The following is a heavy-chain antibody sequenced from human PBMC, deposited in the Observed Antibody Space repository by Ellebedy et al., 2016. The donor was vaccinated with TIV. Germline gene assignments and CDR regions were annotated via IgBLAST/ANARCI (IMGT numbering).Heavy chain of an antibody. CDR2: IIPIFGTA. CDR3: ARARFPNHDFWSGYKTFDY. CDR1: GGTFSNYA. Sequence: SVKVSCKASGGTFSNYAISWVRQAPGQGLEWMGGIIPIFGTANYAQKFQGRVTITADESTSTAYMELSSLRSEDTAVYYCARARFPNHDFWSGYKTFDYWGQGTLVTVSS. V-gene: IGHV1-69*13. D-gene: IGHD3-3*01. J-gene: IGHJ4*02.